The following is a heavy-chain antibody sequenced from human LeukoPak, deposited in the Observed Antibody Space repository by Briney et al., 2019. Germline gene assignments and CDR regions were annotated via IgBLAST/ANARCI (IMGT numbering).Heavy chain of an antibody. J-gene: IGHJ4*02. CDR1: GFAFSDYY. V-gene: IGHV3-11*01. Sequence: GGSLRLSCGASGFAFSDYYMSWMREAPGKGLEGVSYISSSGSIIDYADSVKARFTISRDNAKNSLYLQMNSLRAEDTAVYYCARVLEGARLFDCWGQGTLVTVSS. CDR3: ARVLEGARLFDC. D-gene: IGHD1-26*01. CDR2: ISSSGSII.